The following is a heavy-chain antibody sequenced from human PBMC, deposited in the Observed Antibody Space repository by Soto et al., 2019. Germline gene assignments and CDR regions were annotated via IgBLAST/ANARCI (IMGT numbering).Heavy chain of an antibody. J-gene: IGHJ1*01. Sequence: GESLKISCKGSGYSFTTYWIGWVRQMPGKGLEWMGIIYPGDSDTRYSPSFQGQVTISADRSTSTAYLQWSSLKASDTAMYYCARRDDSPTAEYFQHWGQGTLVTVS. CDR1: GYSFTTYW. D-gene: IGHD2-21*01. CDR3: ARRDDSPTAEYFQH. CDR2: IYPGDSDT. V-gene: IGHV5-51*01.